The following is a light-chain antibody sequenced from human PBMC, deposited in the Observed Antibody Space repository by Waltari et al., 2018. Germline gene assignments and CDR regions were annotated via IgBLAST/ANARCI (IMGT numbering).Light chain of an antibody. CDR1: GSDVGDFNS. CDR2: DVS. V-gene: IGLV2-11*01. CDR3: CSYAGIWV. Sequence: QSALTQPRSVSGSPGQSVTISCAATGSDVGDFNSVSWYQQHPGKAPKLVILDVSKRPSGVPDRFSGAKSGTSASLTVSGLQAEDEADYYCCSYAGIWVFGGGTKLTVL. J-gene: IGLJ3*02.